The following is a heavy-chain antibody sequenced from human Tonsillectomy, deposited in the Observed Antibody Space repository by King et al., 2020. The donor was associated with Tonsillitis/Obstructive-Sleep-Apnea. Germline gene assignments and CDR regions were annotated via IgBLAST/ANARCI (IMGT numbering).Heavy chain of an antibody. Sequence: QLVQSGAEVKKPGASVKVSCKASGYTFTSYAMHWVRQAPGQRLEWMGWINAGNGNTKYSQKFQGRVTITRDTSASTGYMELSRLRSEDTAVYYCAREHYDVWSGHSFQYYYYMDVWGKGTTVTVSS. D-gene: IGHD3-3*01. V-gene: IGHV1-3*01. CDR1: GYTFTSYA. J-gene: IGHJ6*03. CDR3: AREHYDVWSGHSFQYYYYMDV. CDR2: INAGNGNT.